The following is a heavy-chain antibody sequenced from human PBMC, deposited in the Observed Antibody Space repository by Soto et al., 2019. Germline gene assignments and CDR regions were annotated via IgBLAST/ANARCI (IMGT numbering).Heavy chain of an antibody. CDR1: GFTFSDYY. J-gene: IGHJ2*01. D-gene: IGHD3-9*01. Sequence: PGGSLRLSCAASGFTFSDYYMSWIRQAPGKGLEWVLYISSSGSTIYYADSVKGRFTISRDNAKNSLYLQMNSLRAEDTAVYYCATYYDILTGALVLAYDLRGRGTLVTVSS. CDR3: ATYYDILTGALVLAYDL. CDR2: ISSSGSTI. V-gene: IGHV3-11*01.